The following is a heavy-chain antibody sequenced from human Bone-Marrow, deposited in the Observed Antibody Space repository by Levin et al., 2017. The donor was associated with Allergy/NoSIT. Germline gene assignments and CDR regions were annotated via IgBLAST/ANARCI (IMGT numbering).Heavy chain of an antibody. Sequence: GGSLRLSCAASGFTFSSYGMHWVRQAPGKGLEWVAVIWYDGSNKYYADSVKGRFTISRDNSKNTLYLQMNSLRAEDTAVYYCARDRNVDTAMVTGLGAFDIWGQGTMVTVSS. D-gene: IGHD5-18*01. J-gene: IGHJ3*02. CDR1: GFTFSSYG. CDR3: ARDRNVDTAMVTGLGAFDI. CDR2: IWYDGSNK. V-gene: IGHV3-33*01.